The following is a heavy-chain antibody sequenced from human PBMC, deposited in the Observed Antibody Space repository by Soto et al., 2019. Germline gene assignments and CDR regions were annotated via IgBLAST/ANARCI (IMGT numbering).Heavy chain of an antibody. V-gene: IGHV3-48*04. J-gene: IGHJ6*02. CDR3: AKSMGGTANGMDV. D-gene: IGHD2-15*01. CDR2: IDKSGTTR. Sequence: GGSLRLSCVGSGFTFSRYGMNWVRQSPGKGLEWLSSIDKSGTTRYYADSVKGRFTVSRDNAKNSLYLQMNSLRAEDTALYYCAKSMGGTANGMDVWGQGTTVTVSS. CDR1: GFTFSRYG.